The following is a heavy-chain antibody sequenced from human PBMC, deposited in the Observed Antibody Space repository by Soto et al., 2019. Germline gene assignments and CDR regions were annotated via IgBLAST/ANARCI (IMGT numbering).Heavy chain of an antibody. J-gene: IGHJ4*02. Sequence: EVQLVESGGGLVQPGGSLRLSCAVSGFTFSNHWMHWVRQAPGKGLVWVSRIKTDGSTTGYADSVKGRFTISRDNAKNTLYLQMNSLRAEDTAVYYGTRDRTTVTLFDFWGQGTLVTVSS. CDR1: GFTFSNHW. CDR3: TRDRTTVTLFDF. CDR2: IKTDGSTT. D-gene: IGHD4-17*01. V-gene: IGHV3-74*01.